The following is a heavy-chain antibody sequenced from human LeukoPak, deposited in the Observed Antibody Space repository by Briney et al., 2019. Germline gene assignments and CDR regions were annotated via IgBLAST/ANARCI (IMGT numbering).Heavy chain of an antibody. CDR3: ARLDCSSTSCYTADY. CDR2: INHSGST. D-gene: IGHD2-2*02. Sequence: SETLSLTCAVYGGSFSGYYWSWIRQPPGKGLEWIGEINHSGSTNYNPSLKSRVTISVDTSKNQFSLKLSSVTAADTAVYYCARLDCSSTSCYTADYWGQGTLVTVPS. V-gene: IGHV4-34*01. J-gene: IGHJ4*02. CDR1: GGSFSGYY.